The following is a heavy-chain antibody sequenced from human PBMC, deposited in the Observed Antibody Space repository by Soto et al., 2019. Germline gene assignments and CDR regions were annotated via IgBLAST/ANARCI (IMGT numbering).Heavy chain of an antibody. V-gene: IGHV3-73*02. CDR3: TRRGNPLNSNYTNCFDP. CDR2: IRSKANSYAT. Sequence: EVQLVESGGGLVQPGGSLKLSCAASGFTFSGSAMHWVRQASGKGLEWVGRIRSKANSYATAYAASVKGRFTISRDDSKNTAYLQMNSLKTEDTAVYYCTRRGNPLNSNYTNCFDPWGQGTLVTVSS. CDR1: GFTFSGSA. J-gene: IGHJ5*02. D-gene: IGHD4-4*01.